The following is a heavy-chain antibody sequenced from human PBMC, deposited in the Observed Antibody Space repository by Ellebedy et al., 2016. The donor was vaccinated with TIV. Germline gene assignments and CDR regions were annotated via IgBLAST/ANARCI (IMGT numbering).Heavy chain of an antibody. J-gene: IGHJ4*02. Sequence: AASVKVSCKASGYTFTSYGISWVRQAPGQGLEWMGWISAYNGNTNYAQKLQGRVTMTTDTSTTTVYMELRSLRSDDTAVYYCVRDDSKSTGRGASVAVAGHWGQGTRVTVSS. V-gene: IGHV1-18*01. CDR2: ISAYNGNT. CDR1: GYTFTSYG. CDR3: VRDDSKSTGRGASVAVAGH. D-gene: IGHD6-19*01.